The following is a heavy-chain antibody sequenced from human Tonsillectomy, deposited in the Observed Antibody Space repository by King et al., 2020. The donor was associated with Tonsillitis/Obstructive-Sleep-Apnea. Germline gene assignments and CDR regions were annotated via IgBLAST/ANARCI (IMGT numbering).Heavy chain of an antibody. J-gene: IGHJ3*02. CDR3: AGHRGGHYDDAFGI. D-gene: IGHD4-17*01. CDR2: IDPSDSYT. CDR1: GYSFTSYW. Sequence: VQLVQSGAEVKKPGESLRISCKGSGYSFTSYWITWVRQMPGKGLEWMGRIDPSDSYTNYSPSFQGHVTISAAKSISTAYLHWSSLKASDTAMYYCAGHRGGHYDDAFGIWGQGTMVTVSS. V-gene: IGHV5-10-1*03.